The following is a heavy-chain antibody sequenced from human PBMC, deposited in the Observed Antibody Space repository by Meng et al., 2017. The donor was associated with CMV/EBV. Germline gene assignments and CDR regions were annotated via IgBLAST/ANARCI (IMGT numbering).Heavy chain of an antibody. V-gene: IGHV3-11*01. CDR2: ISSSGSTI. D-gene: IGHD2-2*01. J-gene: IGHJ4*02. Sequence: GGSLRLSCAASGFTFSDYYMSWIRQAPGKGLEWVSYISSSGSTIYYADSVKGRFTISRDNAKNSLYLQMNSLRAEDTAVYYCAKDIVVVPAALDYWGQGKLVTVSS. CDR3: AKDIVVVPAALDY. CDR1: GFTFSDYY.